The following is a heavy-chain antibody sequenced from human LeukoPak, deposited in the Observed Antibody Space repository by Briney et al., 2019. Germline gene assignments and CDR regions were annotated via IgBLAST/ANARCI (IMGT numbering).Heavy chain of an antibody. CDR3: ATDGAVAGTAYPEY. D-gene: IGHD6-19*01. CDR1: GYTFTGYY. V-gene: IGHV1-2*02. CDR2: INPDSGGT. J-gene: IGHJ4*02. Sequence: ASVKVSCTASGYTFTGYYIHWVRQAPGQGLEWMGWINPDSGGTKYAQKLQGRFTMTRDTSISTAYMELSSLTSDDTALYYCATDGAVAGTAYPEYWGQGTLVTVSS.